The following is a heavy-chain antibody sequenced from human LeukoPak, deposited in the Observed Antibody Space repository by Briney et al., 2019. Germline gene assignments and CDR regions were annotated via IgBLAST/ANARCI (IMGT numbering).Heavy chain of an antibody. J-gene: IGHJ6*02. CDR1: GFTFSDHY. CDR3: ARGATATTNYAYGMDV. D-gene: IGHD4-11*01. V-gene: IGHV3-72*01. Sequence: QPGRSLRLSCAASGFTFSDHYMDWVRQAPGKGLEWVGRTRNKAKGYTTEYAASVKGRFTVSRDDSESSLYLQMNSLKIEDTALYYCARGATATTNYAYGMDVWGQGTTVTVS. CDR2: TRNKAKGYTT.